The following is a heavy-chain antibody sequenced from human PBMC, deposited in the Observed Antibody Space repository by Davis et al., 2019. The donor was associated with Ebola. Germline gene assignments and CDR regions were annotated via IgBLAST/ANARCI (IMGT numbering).Heavy chain of an antibody. J-gene: IGHJ6*03. CDR2: INPSGGST. D-gene: IGHD3-10*01. V-gene: IGHV1-46*01. Sequence: ASVKVACKASGYTFTSYYMHWVRQAPGQGLEWMGIINPSGGSTSYAQKFQGRVTMTRDTSTSTVYMELSSLRSEDTAVYYCARAKPYYYGSGSYDHGGYYYYMDVWGKGTTVTVSS. CDR1: GYTFTSYY. CDR3: ARAKPYYYGSGSYDHGGYYYYMDV.